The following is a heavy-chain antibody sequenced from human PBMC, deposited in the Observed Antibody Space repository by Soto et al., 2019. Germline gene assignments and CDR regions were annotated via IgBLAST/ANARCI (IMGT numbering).Heavy chain of an antibody. CDR3: VRDGR. V-gene: IGHV3-74*01. CDR2: INGDGSST. CDR1: GFPFSNSW. Sequence: EVQLVESGGGLVQPGGSLRLSCAASGFPFSNSWMSWVRQAPGKGLVWVSRINGDGSSTNYADSVKGRFTISRDNAMNTLQLQMNSLRGEDTAVYYCVRDGRWGQGTLVTVSS. J-gene: IGHJ4*02.